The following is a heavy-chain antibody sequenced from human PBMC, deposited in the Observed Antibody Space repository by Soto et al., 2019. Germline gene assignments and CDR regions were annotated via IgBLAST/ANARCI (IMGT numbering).Heavy chain of an antibody. CDR2: IYYSGST. CDR1: GGSISSSSYY. CDR3: ARQGTIFGVALLNWFDP. V-gene: IGHV4-39*01. Sequence: SETLSLTCTVSGGSISSSSYYWGWIRQPPGKGLEWIGSIYYSGSTYYNPSLKSRVTISVDTSKNQFSLKLSSVTAADTAVYYCARQGTIFGVALLNWFDPWGQGTLVTVSS. D-gene: IGHD3-3*01. J-gene: IGHJ5*02.